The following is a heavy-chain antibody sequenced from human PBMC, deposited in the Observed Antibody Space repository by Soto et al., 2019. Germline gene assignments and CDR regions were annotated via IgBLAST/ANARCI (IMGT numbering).Heavy chain of an antibody. CDR2: ISYDGSNK. Sequence: GGSLRLSCAASGFTFSSYGMHWVRQAPGKGLEWVAVISYDGSNKYYADSVKGRFTISRDNSKNTLYLQMNSLRAEDTAVYYCARDPLADYVWGSYRYTPTEDDAFDIWGQGTMVTVSS. J-gene: IGHJ3*02. CDR3: ARDPLADYVWGSYRYTPTEDDAFDI. V-gene: IGHV3-30*03. CDR1: GFTFSSYG. D-gene: IGHD3-16*02.